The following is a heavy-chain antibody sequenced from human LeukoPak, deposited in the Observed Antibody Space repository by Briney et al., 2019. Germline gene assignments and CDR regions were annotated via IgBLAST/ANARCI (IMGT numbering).Heavy chain of an antibody. D-gene: IGHD3-16*01. CDR3: ARRWVYDKRAFDA. CDR1: GGSISGTYY. Sequence: SETLSLTCTVSGGSISGTYYWSWIRQPPGKGLEWIGYIYYTGTTDSNPSLKSRVTISLDASKNQFSLNLSSVTAADTAVYYCARRWVYDKRAFDAWGQGTMVTVSS. V-gene: IGHV4-59*08. CDR2: IYYTGTT. J-gene: IGHJ3*01.